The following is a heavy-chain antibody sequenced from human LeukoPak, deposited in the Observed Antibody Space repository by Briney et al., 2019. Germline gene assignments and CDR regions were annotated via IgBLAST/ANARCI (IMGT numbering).Heavy chain of an antibody. CDR3: ARGRSGYYWRAFDI. J-gene: IGHJ3*02. V-gene: IGHV4-34*01. D-gene: IGHD3-22*01. Sequence: PSETLSLTCAVYGGSFSGYYWSWIRQPPGKGLEWIGEINHSGSTNYNPSLKSRVTISVDTSKNQFSLKLSSVTAADTAVYYCARGRSGYYWRAFDIWGQGTMVTVSS. CDR2: INHSGST. CDR1: GGSFSGYY.